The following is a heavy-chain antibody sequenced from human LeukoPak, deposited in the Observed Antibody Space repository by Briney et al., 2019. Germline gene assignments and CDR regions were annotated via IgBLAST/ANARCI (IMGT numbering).Heavy chain of an antibody. CDR2: ISAYNGNT. CDR1: GYTFTSYG. J-gene: IGHJ4*02. V-gene: IGHV1-18*01. CDR3: ARDRRDYDFWSGYYAPPPVPDLDY. Sequence: ASVKVSCKASGYTFTSYGISWVRQAPGQGLEWMGWISAYNGNTNYAQKLQGRVTMTTDTSTSTAYMELRSLRSDDTAVYYCARDRRDYDFWSGYYAPPPVPDLDYWGQGTLVTVSS. D-gene: IGHD3-3*01.